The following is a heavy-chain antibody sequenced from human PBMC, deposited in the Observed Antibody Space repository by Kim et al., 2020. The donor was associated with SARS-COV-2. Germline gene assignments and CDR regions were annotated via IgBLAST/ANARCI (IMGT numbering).Heavy chain of an antibody. J-gene: IGHJ6*02. CDR1: GFTFSDYY. CDR2: ISSSGSTI. D-gene: IGHD2-2*02. V-gene: IGHV3-11*01. CDR3: ASFLFAILNYYYGMDV. Sequence: GGSLRLSCAASGFTFSDYYMSWIRQAPGKGLEWVSYISSSGSTIYYADSVKGRFTISRDNAKNSLYLQMNSLRAEDTAVYYCASFLFAILNYYYGMDVWGQGTTVTVSS.